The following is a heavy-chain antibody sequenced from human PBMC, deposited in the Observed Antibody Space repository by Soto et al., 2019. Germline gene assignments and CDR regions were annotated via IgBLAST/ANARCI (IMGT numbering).Heavy chain of an antibody. V-gene: IGHV1-46*01. J-gene: IGHJ6*02. CDR1: GYTFTSYY. D-gene: IGHD3-3*01. CDR2: INPIGGST. CDR3: ARGITIFGVVIIRPLYYYGMDV. Sequence: EASVKVSCKASGYTFTSYYMHWVLQAPGQGLEWMGIINPIGGSTSYAQKFQGRVTMTRDTSTSTVYMELSSLRSEDTAVYYCARGITIFGVVIIRPLYYYGMDVWGQGTTVTVSS.